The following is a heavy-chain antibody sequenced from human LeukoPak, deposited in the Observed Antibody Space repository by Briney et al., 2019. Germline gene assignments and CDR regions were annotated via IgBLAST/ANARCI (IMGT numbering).Heavy chain of an antibody. Sequence: GGSLRLSCEASGFTFSTYEMNWVRQTPGKGLEWVSCIGSSGSTIYYADSVKGRFTISRDNSKNTLYLQMNSLRAEDTAVYYCAKDLFVSGWYLWGSTFDYWGQGTLVTVSS. CDR1: GFTFSTYE. CDR2: IGSSGSTI. CDR3: AKDLFVSGWYLWGSTFDY. J-gene: IGHJ4*02. D-gene: IGHD6-19*01. V-gene: IGHV3-48*03.